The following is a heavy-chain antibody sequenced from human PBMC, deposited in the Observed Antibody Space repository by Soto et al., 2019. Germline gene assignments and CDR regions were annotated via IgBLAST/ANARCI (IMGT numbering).Heavy chain of an antibody. Sequence: GGSLRLSCAASAVTVSSNYMSWVRQAPGKGLEWVSVIYSGGSTYYADSVKGRFTNSRDNSKNTLYLQMNSLRAEDTAVYYCARHGYNYGGGYFDYWGQGTLVTVSS. CDR2: IYSGGST. CDR1: AVTVSSNY. J-gene: IGHJ4*02. V-gene: IGHV3-66*04. D-gene: IGHD5-18*01. CDR3: ARHGYNYGGGYFDY.